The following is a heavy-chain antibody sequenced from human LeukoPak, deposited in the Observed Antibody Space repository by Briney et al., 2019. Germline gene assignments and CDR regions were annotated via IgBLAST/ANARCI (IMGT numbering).Heavy chain of an antibody. Sequence: SETLSLTCTVSGYSISSDYYWGWIRQPPGKGLEWIGSIYHSGSTYYNPSLKSRVTISVDTSKNQFSLKLRSVTAADTAVYYCARSPKGFYLLRDRDAFDIWGQGTMVTVSS. J-gene: IGHJ3*02. D-gene: IGHD2/OR15-2a*01. CDR2: IYHSGST. V-gene: IGHV4-38-2*02. CDR1: GYSISSDYY. CDR3: ARSPKGFYLLRDRDAFDI.